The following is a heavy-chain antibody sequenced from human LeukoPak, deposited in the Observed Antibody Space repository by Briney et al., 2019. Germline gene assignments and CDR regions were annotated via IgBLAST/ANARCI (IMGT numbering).Heavy chain of an antibody. D-gene: IGHD5-12*01. CDR3: AGDRQQYLQWLRQSAGLDY. Sequence: PGGSLRLSCAASGFTLSIHVMHWVRQAPGKGLEWVAVISYDGTNKYYADSVKGRFTISRDNSKNTLDLQMSSLRSEDTAVYYCAGDRQQYLQWLRQSAGLDYWGQGTLVTVSS. V-gene: IGHV3-30*04. J-gene: IGHJ4*02. CDR1: GFTLSIHV. CDR2: ISYDGTNK.